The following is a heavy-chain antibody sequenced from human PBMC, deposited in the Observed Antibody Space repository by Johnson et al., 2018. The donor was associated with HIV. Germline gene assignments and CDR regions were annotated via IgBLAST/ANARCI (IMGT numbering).Heavy chain of an antibody. CDR1: GFTFSSYA. CDR2: ISYDGSNK. CDR3: ARLRGAFDI. V-gene: IGHV3-30-3*01. J-gene: IGHJ3*02. Sequence: QVQLVESGGGVVQPGRSLRLSCAASGFTFSSYAMHWVRQAPGKGLEWVAVISYDGSNKYYAASVKGRFTISRDNSKNTLYLQMHSLRAEDTAVYYCARLRGAFDIWGQGTMVTVSS.